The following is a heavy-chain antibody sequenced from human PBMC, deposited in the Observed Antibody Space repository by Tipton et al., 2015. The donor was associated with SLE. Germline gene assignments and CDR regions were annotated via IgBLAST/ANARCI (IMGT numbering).Heavy chain of an antibody. V-gene: IGHV3-9*01. Sequence: SLRLSCAASGFMFDDYAMHWVRQAPGKGLKWVSGISWNSGTIAYADSVKGRFTISRDNAKKYLYLQMNSLRAEDTALYYCAKDKGSGYGSLYWYFDLWGRGTLVTVSS. CDR1: GFMFDDYA. J-gene: IGHJ2*01. CDR2: ISWNSGTI. D-gene: IGHD5-12*01. CDR3: AKDKGSGYGSLYWYFDL.